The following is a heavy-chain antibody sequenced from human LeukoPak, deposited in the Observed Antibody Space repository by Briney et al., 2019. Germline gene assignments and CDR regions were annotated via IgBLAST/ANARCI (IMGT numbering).Heavy chain of an antibody. J-gene: IGHJ4*02. Sequence: GGSLRLSCAASGFTFSTYAMSWVRQAPGKGLEWVSAISGSGSSTYYADSVKGRFTISRDNSKNTLYLQMNSLRAEDTAVYHCAKERSMSSSTLLVGDYWGQGILVTVSS. D-gene: IGHD2-2*01. CDR2: ISGSGSST. V-gene: IGHV3-23*01. CDR1: GFTFSTYA. CDR3: AKERSMSSSTLLVGDY.